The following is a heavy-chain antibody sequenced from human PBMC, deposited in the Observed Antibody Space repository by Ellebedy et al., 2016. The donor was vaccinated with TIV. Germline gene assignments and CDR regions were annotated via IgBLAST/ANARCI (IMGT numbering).Heavy chain of an antibody. CDR2: INSSSGYR. D-gene: IGHD4/OR15-4a*01. V-gene: IGHV3-21*01. CDR3: ARVYGDYRMDV. J-gene: IGHJ6*02. Sequence: GGSLRLSCAASGFTFSSYSMNWVRQAPGKGLEWVSSINSSSGYRYYADSVKGRFTISRDNAKNSLYLQMNSLRAEDTAVYYCARVYGDYRMDVWGQGTTVTVSS. CDR1: GFTFSSYS.